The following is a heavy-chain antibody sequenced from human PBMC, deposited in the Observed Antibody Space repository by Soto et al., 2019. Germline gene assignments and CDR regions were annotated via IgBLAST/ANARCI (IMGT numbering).Heavy chain of an antibody. CDR2: IDPSDSYT. CDR3: ARLAAGGSCYYYYGMDV. CDR1: GYSFTSYW. Sequence: GESLKISCKGSGYSFTSYWISWVRQMPGKGLEWMGRIDPSDSYTNYSPSFQGHVTISADKSISTAYLQWSSLKASDTATYYCARLAAGGSCYYYYGMDVWGQGTTVTVSS. D-gene: IGHD6-13*01. J-gene: IGHJ6*02. V-gene: IGHV5-10-1*01.